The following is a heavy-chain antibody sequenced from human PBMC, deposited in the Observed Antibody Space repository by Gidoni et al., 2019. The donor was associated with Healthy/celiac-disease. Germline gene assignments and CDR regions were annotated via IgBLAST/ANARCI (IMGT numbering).Heavy chain of an antibody. V-gene: IGHV1-8*01. D-gene: IGHD3-16*02. CDR1: GYTFTSYD. CDR3: ALWPDDYIWGSYLSSGFDY. J-gene: IGHJ4*02. Sequence: QVQLVQSGAEVKKPGASVKVSCKASGYTFTSYDINWVRQATGQGLEWMGWMNPNSGNTGYAQKFQGRVTMTRNTSISTAYMELSSLRSEDTAVYYCALWPDDYIWGSYLSSGFDYWGQGTLVTVSS. CDR2: MNPNSGNT.